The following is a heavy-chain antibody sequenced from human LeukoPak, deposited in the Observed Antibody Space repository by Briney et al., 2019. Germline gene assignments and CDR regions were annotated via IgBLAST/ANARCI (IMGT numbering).Heavy chain of an antibody. V-gene: IGHV4-34*01. Sequence: KPSETLSLTCAVYGGSFSGYYRSWIRQPPGKGLEWIWEINHSGSTNYNPSLKSRVTISVDTSKNQFSLKLSSVTAADTAVYYCARGRVPRYCSSTSCRAPRGIIYFDYWGQGTLVTVSS. CDR1: GGSFSGYY. D-gene: IGHD2-2*01. J-gene: IGHJ4*02. CDR2: INHSGST. CDR3: ARGRVPRYCSSTSCRAPRGIIYFDY.